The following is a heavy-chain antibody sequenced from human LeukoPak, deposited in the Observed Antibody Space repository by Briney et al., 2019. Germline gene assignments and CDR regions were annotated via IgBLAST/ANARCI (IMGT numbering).Heavy chain of an antibody. J-gene: IGHJ5*02. Sequence: ASVKVSCKVSGYTLTELSMHWVRQAPGKGLEWMGGFDPEDGETIYAQKFQGRVTMTEDTSTDTAYMELSSLRSEDTAVYYCATRTSGYDSYWFDPWGQGTLVTVSS. CDR3: ATRTSGYDSYWFDP. V-gene: IGHV1-24*01. CDR1: GYTLTELS. CDR2: FDPEDGET. D-gene: IGHD5-12*01.